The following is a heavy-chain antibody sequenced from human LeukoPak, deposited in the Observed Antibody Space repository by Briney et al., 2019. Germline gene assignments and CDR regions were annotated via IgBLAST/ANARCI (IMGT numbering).Heavy chain of an antibody. Sequence: SETLSLSCAVYAGSFSGYYCSWIRQPPGKGLEWLGEINHSGSTNLNPSLKSRVTISVDTSKNQFSLKLSSVTAADTAVYYCARAHVQQLVRYYYYYYMDVWGKGTTVTVSS. D-gene: IGHD6-13*01. CDR2: INHSGST. CDR1: AGSFSGYY. V-gene: IGHV4-34*01. CDR3: ARAHVQQLVRYYYYYYMDV. J-gene: IGHJ6*03.